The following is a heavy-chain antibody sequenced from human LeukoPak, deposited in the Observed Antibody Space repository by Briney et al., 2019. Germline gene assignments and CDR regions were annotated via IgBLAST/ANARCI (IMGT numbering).Heavy chain of an antibody. J-gene: IGHJ3*02. D-gene: IGHD5-12*01. V-gene: IGHV1-2*02. CDR3: ARVSGYNRDDAFDI. Sequence: AASVKVSCKASGYTFTGYYMHWVRQAPGQGLEWMGWINPNSGGTNYAQKFQGRVTMTRDTSISTAYMELSRLRSDDTAVYYCARVSGYNRDDAFDIWGQGTMVTVSS. CDR2: INPNSGGT. CDR1: GYTFTGYY.